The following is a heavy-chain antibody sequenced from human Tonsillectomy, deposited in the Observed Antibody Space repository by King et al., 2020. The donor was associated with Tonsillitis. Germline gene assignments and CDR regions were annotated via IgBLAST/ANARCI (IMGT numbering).Heavy chain of an antibody. CDR3: ARGEWELLGSSPTAY. J-gene: IGHJ4*02. Sequence: VQLVQSGAEVKKPGASVKVSCKASGYTFTGYYMHWVRQAPGQGLEWMGWINPNSGGTNYAQKLQGRVTMTRDTSINTAYMELSSLRSDDTAVYYCARGEWELLGSSPTAYWGQGTLVTVSS. CDR1: GYTFTGYY. D-gene: IGHD1-26*01. CDR2: INPNSGGT. V-gene: IGHV1-2*02.